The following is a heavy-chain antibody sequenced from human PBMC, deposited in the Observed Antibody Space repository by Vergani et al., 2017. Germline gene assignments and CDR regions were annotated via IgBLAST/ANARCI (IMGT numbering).Heavy chain of an antibody. V-gene: IGHV7-4-1*02. CDR3: VKTLSLSCTGGSCYSGLFDP. CDR1: GYTFTNYA. CDR2: INSNSGNP. J-gene: IGHJ5*02. D-gene: IGHD2-15*01. Sequence: QVQLVQSGSEVKKPGASVKVSCRASGYTFTNYALNWVRQAPGQGLEWMGWINSNSGNPTYAQGFKGRFVFSLDSSVSTSYLQINSLQPEETAVYYCVKTLSLSCTGGSCYSGLFDPWGQGTLVTVSS.